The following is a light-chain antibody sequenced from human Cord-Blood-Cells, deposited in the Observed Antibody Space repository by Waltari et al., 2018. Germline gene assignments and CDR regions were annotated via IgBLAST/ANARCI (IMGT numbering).Light chain of an antibody. J-gene: IGKJ4*01. V-gene: IGKV3-11*01. CDR2: DAS. Sequence: EIVLTQSPATLSLSPGARANISCRASQSVSSYLAWYQQKPGQAPRLLIYDASNRATGIPARFSGSGSGTDFTLTISSLEPEDFAVYYCQQRSNWPLTFGGVTKVEIK. CDR1: QSVSSY. CDR3: QQRSNWPLT.